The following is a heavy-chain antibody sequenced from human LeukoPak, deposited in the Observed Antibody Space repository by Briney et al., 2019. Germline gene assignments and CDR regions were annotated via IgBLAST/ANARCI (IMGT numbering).Heavy chain of an antibody. CDR2: IRSKAYGGTA. Sequence: GGSLRLSCTVSGLTFGDYAMRWVRQAPGKGLEWVGFIRSKAYGGTAEYAATVKGRFTVSRDDSKSVAYLQMNSLKTEDTAVYYCTRTLISTYYYDSSGFFDYWGQGALVTVSS. CDR3: TRTLISTYYYDSSGFFDY. V-gene: IGHV3-49*04. D-gene: IGHD3-22*01. CDR1: GLTFGDYA. J-gene: IGHJ4*02.